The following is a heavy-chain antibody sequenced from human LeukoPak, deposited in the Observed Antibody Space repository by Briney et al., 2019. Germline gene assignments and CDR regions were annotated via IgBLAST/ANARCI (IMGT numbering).Heavy chain of an antibody. V-gene: IGHV1-18*04. Sequence: ASVKVSCKASGYTFTSYGISWVRQAPGQGLEWMGWISAYNGNTNYAQKPQGRVTMTTDTSTSTAYMELRSLRSDDTAVYYCARVVCSSTSCYRPTDYWGQGTLVTVSS. CDR3: ARVVCSSTSCYRPTDY. D-gene: IGHD2-2*01. J-gene: IGHJ4*02. CDR2: ISAYNGNT. CDR1: GYTFTSYG.